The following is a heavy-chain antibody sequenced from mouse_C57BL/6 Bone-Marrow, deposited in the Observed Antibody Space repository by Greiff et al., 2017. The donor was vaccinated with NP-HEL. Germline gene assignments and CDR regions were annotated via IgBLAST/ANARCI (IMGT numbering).Heavy chain of an antibody. CDR3: ARSTYYSNYGAY. V-gene: IGHV2-2*01. Sequence: QVQLKESGPGLVQPSQSLSITCTVSGFSLTSYGVHWVRQSPGKGLEWLGVIWSGGSTDYNAAFISRLSISKDNSKSQVFFKMNSLQADDTAIYYCARSTYYSNYGAYWGQGTLVTVSA. D-gene: IGHD2-5*01. CDR2: IWSGGST. J-gene: IGHJ3*01. CDR1: GFSLTSYG.